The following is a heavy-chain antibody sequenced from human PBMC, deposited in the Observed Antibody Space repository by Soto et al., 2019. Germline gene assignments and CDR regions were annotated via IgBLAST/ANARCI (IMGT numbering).Heavy chain of an antibody. CDR1: GGSISSYY. CDR2: IYYSGST. V-gene: IGHV4-59*01. Sequence: PSETLSLTCTVSGGSISSYYWSWIRQPPGKGLEWIGYIYYSGSTNYNPSLKSRVTISVDTSKNQFSLKLSSVTAADTAVYYCARGYGGYGSEVLPYFDYWGQGTLVTVSS. J-gene: IGHJ4*02. CDR3: ARGYGGYGSEVLPYFDY. D-gene: IGHD5-12*01.